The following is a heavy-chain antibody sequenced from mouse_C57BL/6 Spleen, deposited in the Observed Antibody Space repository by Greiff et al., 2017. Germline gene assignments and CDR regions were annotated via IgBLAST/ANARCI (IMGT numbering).Heavy chain of an antibody. V-gene: IGHV3-8*01. J-gene: IGHJ1*03. CDR3: ARSHGSTYWYFDD. CDR1: GYSITSDY. CDR2: ISYSGST. Sequence: EVKLQESGPGLAKPSQTLSLTCSVTGYSITSDYWNWIRHFPGNKLEYMGYISYSGSTYYNPSLKSRISITRDTSKTQYYLQLNSVTTEDTATYYCARSHGSTYWYFDDWGTGTTVTVSS. D-gene: IGHD1-1*01.